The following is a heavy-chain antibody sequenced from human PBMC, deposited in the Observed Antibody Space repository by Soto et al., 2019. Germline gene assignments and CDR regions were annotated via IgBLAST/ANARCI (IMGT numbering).Heavy chain of an antibody. CDR3: AKVLGLSYGDYGAITLRTVSDFDY. V-gene: IGHV3-30*18. J-gene: IGHJ4*02. CDR2: ISYDGSNK. D-gene: IGHD4-17*01. Sequence: GGSLRLSCAASGFTFSSYGMHWVRQAPGKGLEWVAVISYDGSNKYYADSVKGRFTISRDNSKNTLYLQMNSLRAEDTAVYYCAKVLGLSYGDYGAITLRTVSDFDYWGQGTLVTVSS. CDR1: GFTFSSYG.